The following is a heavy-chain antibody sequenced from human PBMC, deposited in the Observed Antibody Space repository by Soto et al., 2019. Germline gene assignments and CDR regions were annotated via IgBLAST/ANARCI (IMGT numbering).Heavy chain of an antibody. J-gene: IGHJ6*02. CDR1: GGTFSSYA. V-gene: IGHV1-69*13. Sequence: ASVKVSCKASGGTFSSYAISWVRQAPGQGLEWMGGIIPIFGTANYAQKFQGRVAITADESTDTVYMELSRLRSEDTAVYFCARVRCFNGLCHTADYGMDVWGQGTTVTVSS. D-gene: IGHD2-8*01. CDR2: IIPIFGTA. CDR3: ARVRCFNGLCHTADYGMDV.